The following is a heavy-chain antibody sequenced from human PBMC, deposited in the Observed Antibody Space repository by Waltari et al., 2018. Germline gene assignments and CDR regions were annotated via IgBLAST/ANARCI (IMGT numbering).Heavy chain of an antibody. CDR3: ARVKQGGPVGAFDI. J-gene: IGHJ3*02. D-gene: IGHD2-15*01. Sequence: QVQLVQSGAEVKKPGASVKVSCKASGYTFTGYYMHWVRQAPGQGLEWMGWINPNSGGTNYAQEFQGRVTMTRDTSISTAYMELSRLRSDDTAVYDCARVKQGGPVGAFDIWGQGTMVTVSS. V-gene: IGHV1-2*02. CDR2: INPNSGGT. CDR1: GYTFTGYY.